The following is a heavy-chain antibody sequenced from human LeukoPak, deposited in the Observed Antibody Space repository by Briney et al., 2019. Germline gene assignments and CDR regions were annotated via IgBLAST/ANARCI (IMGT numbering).Heavy chain of an antibody. Sequence: SVKVSCKASGYTFTGYYMHWVRQAPGQGLEWMGRIIPIFGPANYAQKFQGRVTITTDESTSTAYMELSSLRFEDTAVYYCARVRTGASVFDYWGQGTLVTVSS. D-gene: IGHD3-10*01. V-gene: IGHV1-69*05. CDR2: IIPIFGPA. CDR1: GYTFTGYY. J-gene: IGHJ4*02. CDR3: ARVRTGASVFDY.